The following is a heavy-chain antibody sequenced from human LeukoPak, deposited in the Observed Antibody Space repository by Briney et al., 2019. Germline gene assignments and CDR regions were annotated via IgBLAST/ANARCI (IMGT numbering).Heavy chain of an antibody. CDR2: IYYSGST. Sequence: SETLSLTCTVSGGSISSSSYYWGWIRQPPGKGLEWIGSIYYSGSTYYNPSLKSRVTISVDTSKNQFSLKLSSVTAADTAVYYCARGGYYYDSSGYYAFGYWGQGTLVTVSS. D-gene: IGHD3-22*01. CDR3: ARGGYYYDSSGYYAFGY. J-gene: IGHJ4*02. CDR1: GGSISSSSYY. V-gene: IGHV4-39*07.